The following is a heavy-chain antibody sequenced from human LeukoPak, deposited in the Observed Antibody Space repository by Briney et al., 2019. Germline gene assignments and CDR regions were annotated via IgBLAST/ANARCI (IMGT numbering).Heavy chain of an antibody. CDR1: GFSFSSYS. Sequence: GGSLRLSCAASGFSFSSYSMNWVRQAPGKGLGWVSYISSSSSIIYYADSVKGRFTISRDNAKNSLYLQMNSLRDEDTAVYYCARDSAWGLRREDYYYYGMDVWGQGTTVTVSS. CDR2: ISSSSSII. D-gene: IGHD1-26*01. J-gene: IGHJ6*02. V-gene: IGHV3-48*02. CDR3: ARDSAWGLRREDYYYYGMDV.